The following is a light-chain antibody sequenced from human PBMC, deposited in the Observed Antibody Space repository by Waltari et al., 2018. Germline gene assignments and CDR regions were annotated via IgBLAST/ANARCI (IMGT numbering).Light chain of an antibody. CDR3: QQYNRWPPGT. Sequence: ETVVTQSPATLSVSPGERATLSCRTRPSIGFNLAWYQQKPGQAPRLLIYHASTRATGIPARFSGSGSETEFTLTISGLQSEDFAVYYCQQYNRWPPGTFGQGTKVEI. V-gene: IGKV3-15*01. CDR2: HAS. CDR1: PSIGFN. J-gene: IGKJ1*01.